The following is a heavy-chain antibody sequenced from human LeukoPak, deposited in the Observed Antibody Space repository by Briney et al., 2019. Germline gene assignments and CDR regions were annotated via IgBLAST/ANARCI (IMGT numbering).Heavy chain of an antibody. V-gene: IGHV4-34*01. Sequence: SETLSLTCAVYGGSFSGYYWSWIRQPPGKGLEWIGEINHSGSTNYNPSLKSRVTISVDTSKNQFSLKLSSVTAADTAVYYCARDNTVTSFDYWGQGTLVTVSS. CDR3: ARDNTVTSFDY. CDR1: GGSFSGYY. D-gene: IGHD4-17*01. CDR2: INHSGST. J-gene: IGHJ4*02.